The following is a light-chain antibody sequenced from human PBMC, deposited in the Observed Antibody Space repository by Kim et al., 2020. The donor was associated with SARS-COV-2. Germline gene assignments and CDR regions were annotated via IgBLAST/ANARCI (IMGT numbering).Light chain of an antibody. Sequence: STGEGATLSCRASQSVSSSYLAWYQQKPGQAPRLLIYGASSRATGIPDRFSGSGSGTDFTLTISRLEPEDFAVYYCQQYGSSAWTFGQGTKVDIK. CDR2: GAS. V-gene: IGKV3-20*01. CDR1: QSVSSSY. J-gene: IGKJ1*01. CDR3: QQYGSSAWT.